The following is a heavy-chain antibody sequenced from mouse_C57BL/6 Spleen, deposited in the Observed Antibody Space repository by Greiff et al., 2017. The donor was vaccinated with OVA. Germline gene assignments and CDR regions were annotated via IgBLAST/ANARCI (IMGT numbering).Heavy chain of an antibody. D-gene: IGHD1-1*01. Sequence: VQLQQPGAELVKPGASVKLSCKASGYTFTSYWMHWVKQRPGRGLEWIGRIDPNSGGTKYNEKFKSKATMTVDKPSSTAYMQLSSLTSEDSAVYYCARSRGDYYGSSYDWYFDVWGTGTTVTVSS. V-gene: IGHV1-72*01. J-gene: IGHJ1*03. CDR1: GYTFTSYW. CDR2: IDPNSGGT. CDR3: ARSRGDYYGSSYDWYFDV.